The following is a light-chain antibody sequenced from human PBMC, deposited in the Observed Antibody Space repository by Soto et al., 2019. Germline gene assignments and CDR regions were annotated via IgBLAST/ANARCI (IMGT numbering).Light chain of an antibody. CDR3: QQGNSFPLT. J-gene: IGKJ4*01. Sequence: DIQMTQSPSSVSASVGDRLTITCRASQGISGWLAWYQQKPGKAPNLLIYDASTLRNGVPSRFSGSGSGTYFTLTISNLQPEDFATYYCQQGNSFPLTFDGGTKVEIK. CDR2: DAS. V-gene: IGKV1-12*01. CDR1: QGISGW.